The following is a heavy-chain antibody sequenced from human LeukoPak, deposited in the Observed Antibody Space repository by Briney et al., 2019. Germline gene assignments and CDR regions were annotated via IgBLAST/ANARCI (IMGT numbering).Heavy chain of an antibody. CDR3: ARNWAHLDF. V-gene: IGHV3-7*01. D-gene: IGHD3-16*01. Sequence: PGESLRLSCAASGFTFSSSWMNWVRQAPGKGLEWVANINEHGSEIYYVDSVKGRFTIARDNAKSSLSLQMNSLRVEDTAVHYCARNWAHLDFWGQGTLVTVSS. CDR1: GFTFSSSW. J-gene: IGHJ4*02. CDR2: INEHGSEI.